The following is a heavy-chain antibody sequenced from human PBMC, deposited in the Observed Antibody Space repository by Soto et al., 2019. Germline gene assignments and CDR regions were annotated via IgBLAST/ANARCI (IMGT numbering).Heavy chain of an antibody. CDR3: ASRDPRTRVDY. CDR2: IYRPGST. V-gene: IGHV4-4*01. J-gene: IGHJ4*02. CDR1: GGSFTSNNW. Sequence: RSRTCAVSGGSFTSNNWWTWVRQPPGQGLEWVGEIYRPGSTNYNLFLKSRATISLDQFENQFSLKVASLTTADTAVYGGASRDPRTRVDYWGQGXLVTVSS.